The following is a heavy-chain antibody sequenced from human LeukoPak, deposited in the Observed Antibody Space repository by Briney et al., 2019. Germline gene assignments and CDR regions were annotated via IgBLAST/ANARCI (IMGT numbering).Heavy chain of an antibody. V-gene: IGHV2-70*04. CDR2: IDWDDDK. J-gene: IGHJ4*02. Sequence: SGPALVKPTQTLTLTCTFSGFSLSTSGMRVSWIRQPPGKALEWLARIDWDDDKFYSTSLKTRLTISKDTSKNQVVLIMTNMDPVDTATYYCARIRYSSGWYDFDYWGQGTLVTVSS. CDR3: ARIRYSSGWYDFDY. D-gene: IGHD6-19*01. CDR1: GFSLSTSGMR.